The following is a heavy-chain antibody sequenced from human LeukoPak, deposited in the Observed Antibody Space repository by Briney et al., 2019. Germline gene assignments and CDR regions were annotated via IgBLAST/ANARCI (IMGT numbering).Heavy chain of an antibody. D-gene: IGHD4-11*01. J-gene: IGHJ6*03. CDR1: GGSFSGYY. V-gene: IGHV4-34*01. Sequence: SETLSLTCAVYGGSFSGYYWSWIRQPPGKGLEWIGEINHSGSTNYNPPLKSRVTISVDTSKNQFSLKLSSVTAADTAVYYCARVTTAVYYYYYYMDVWGKGTTVTVSS. CDR2: INHSGST. CDR3: ARVTTAVYYYYYYMDV.